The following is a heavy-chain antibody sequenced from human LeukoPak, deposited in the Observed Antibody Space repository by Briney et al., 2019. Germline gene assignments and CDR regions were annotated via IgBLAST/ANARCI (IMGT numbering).Heavy chain of an antibody. CDR1: GFTFSSYE. D-gene: IGHD6-19*01. CDR2: ISSSGSTI. V-gene: IGHV3-48*03. CDR3: AKYNSLGY. J-gene: IGHJ4*02. Sequence: GXXRLSCAASGFTFSSYEMNWVRQAPGEGLEWVSYISSSGSTIYYADSVKGRFTISRDNAKNSLYLQMNSLRAEDTAVYYCAKYNSLGYWGQGTLVTVSS.